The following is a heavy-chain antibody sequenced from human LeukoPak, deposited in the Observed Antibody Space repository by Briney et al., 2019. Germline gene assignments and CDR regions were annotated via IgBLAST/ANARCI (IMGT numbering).Heavy chain of an antibody. D-gene: IGHD1-1*01. J-gene: IGHJ5*02. V-gene: IGHV1-2*02. CDR3: ARDSSGAGGWFDP. CDR1: GYTFTGYY. CDR2: INPNKGGT. Sequence: ASVKVSCKASGYTFTGYYMHWVRQAPGQGPEWMGWINPNKGGTFYAQNFQGRVTMTRDTSITTAYMELSSLRSDDTAVYYCARDSSGAGGWFDPWGQGTQVTVSS.